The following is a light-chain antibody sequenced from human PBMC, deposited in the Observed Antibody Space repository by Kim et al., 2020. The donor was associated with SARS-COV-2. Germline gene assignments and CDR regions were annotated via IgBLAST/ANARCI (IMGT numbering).Light chain of an antibody. Sequence: DIQMTQSPSSLSASVGDRVTITCRASQGISDSLAWYQQKPGKVPILLIYAASTLQSGVPSRFSGGGSGTDFTLTISSLQPEDVASYSCQKYNSAPRTFGQGTKVDIK. CDR2: AAS. J-gene: IGKJ1*01. CDR3: QKYNSAPRT. V-gene: IGKV1-27*01. CDR1: QGISDS.